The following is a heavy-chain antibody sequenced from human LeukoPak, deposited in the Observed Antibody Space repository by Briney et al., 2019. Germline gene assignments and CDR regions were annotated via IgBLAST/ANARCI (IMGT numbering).Heavy chain of an antibody. CDR3: ARDRGTVTTIRPFGY. J-gene: IGHJ4*02. CDR1: GYTFTGYY. Sequence: ASVKVSCKASGYTFTGYYMHWVRQALGQGLEWMGRINPNSGGTNYAQKLQGRVTMTRDTSISTAYMELSRLRSDDTAVYYCARDRGTVTTIRPFGYWGQGTLVTVSS. V-gene: IGHV1-2*06. CDR2: INPNSGGT. D-gene: IGHD4-17*01.